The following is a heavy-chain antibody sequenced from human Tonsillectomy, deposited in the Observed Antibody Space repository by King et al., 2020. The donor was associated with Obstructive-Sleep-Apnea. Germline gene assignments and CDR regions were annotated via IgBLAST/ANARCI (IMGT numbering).Heavy chain of an antibody. CDR2: SNPNSWGT. CDR3: AKTFKAGYCSGGSCSPKDV. CDR1: GYSFTGYY. V-gene: IGHV1-2*04. Sequence: VQLVESGSEVKKPGASVKVSCKASGYSFTGYYINWVRKAPVEGLDWVGWSNPNSWGTNYAQKFQCWVPLTRETSISKDYMELSRLRSDDTAVYYCAKTFKAGYCSGGSCSPKDVWGQGTTVTVSS. D-gene: IGHD2-15*01. J-gene: IGHJ6*02.